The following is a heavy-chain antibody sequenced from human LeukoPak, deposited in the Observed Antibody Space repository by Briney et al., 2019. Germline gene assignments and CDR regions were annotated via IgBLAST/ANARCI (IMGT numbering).Heavy chain of an antibody. D-gene: IGHD5-18*01. J-gene: IGHJ4*02. CDR3: ARVSGYSYGYSYFDY. Sequence: GGSLRVSCAVSGFTFRSYSMTWVRQAPGKGLEGVSSISSSSSYIYYADSVKGRFTISRDNAKTPLYLQMNSLRAEDTAVYYCARVSGYSYGYSYFDYWGQGTLVTVSS. CDR2: ISSSSSYI. V-gene: IGHV3-21*01. CDR1: GFTFRSYS.